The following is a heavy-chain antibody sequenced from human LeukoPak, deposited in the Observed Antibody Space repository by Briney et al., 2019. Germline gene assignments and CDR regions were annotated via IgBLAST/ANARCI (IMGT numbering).Heavy chain of an antibody. V-gene: IGHV3-43*02. CDR3: ARESESSGWYNY. D-gene: IGHD6-19*01. J-gene: IGHJ4*02. Sequence: GGSRRLSCAGPGFMFHDYAIHWVRQAPGKGLEWVFLISGDGDSTFYGDSVKGRFTISRDNSKISLYLQMNGLRSDDTALYYCARESESSGWYNYWGQGTLVTVSS. CDR2: ISGDGDST. CDR1: GFMFHDYA.